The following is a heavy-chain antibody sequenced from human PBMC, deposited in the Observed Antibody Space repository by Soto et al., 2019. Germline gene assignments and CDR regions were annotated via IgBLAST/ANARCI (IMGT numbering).Heavy chain of an antibody. D-gene: IGHD3-22*01. CDR1: GYSFTDYW. V-gene: IGHV5-51*01. Sequence: PGESLKISCQGSGYSFTDYWIGWVRQMPGKGLEWMGIIYPGDSDTRYSPSFQGQVTISADKSISTAYLQWSSLKASDSAMYYCARHIGAYYDNNGYPYFDYWGQGTRVTVSS. CDR2: IYPGDSDT. CDR3: ARHIGAYYDNNGYPYFDY. J-gene: IGHJ4*02.